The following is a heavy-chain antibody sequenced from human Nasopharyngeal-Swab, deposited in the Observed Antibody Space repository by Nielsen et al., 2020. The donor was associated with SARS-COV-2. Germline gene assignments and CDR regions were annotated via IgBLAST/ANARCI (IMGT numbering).Heavy chain of an antibody. CDR2: IWYDGSNK. D-gene: IGHD3-3*01. J-gene: IGHJ6*02. Sequence: WIRQPPGKGLERVAVIWYDGSNKYYADSVKGRFTISRDNSKNTLYLQMNSLRAEDTAVYYCARDQGYYDFWSGYPGGMDVWGQGTTVTVSS. CDR3: ARDQGYYDFWSGYPGGMDV. V-gene: IGHV3-33*01.